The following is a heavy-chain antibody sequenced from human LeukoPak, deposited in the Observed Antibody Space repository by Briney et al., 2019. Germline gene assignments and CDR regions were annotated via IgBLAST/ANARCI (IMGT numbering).Heavy chain of an antibody. CDR1: GGSISSSSYY. V-gene: IGHV4-39*07. CDR2: IYYSGST. CDR3: ARAMGSGSFQTYYYYMDV. Sequence: PSETLSLTCTVSGGSISSSSYYWGWIRQPPGKGLEWIGSIYYSGSTYYNPSLKSRVTISVDTSKNQFSLKLSSVTAADTAVYYCARAMGSGSFQTYYYYMDVWGKGTTVTISS. D-gene: IGHD3-10*01. J-gene: IGHJ6*03.